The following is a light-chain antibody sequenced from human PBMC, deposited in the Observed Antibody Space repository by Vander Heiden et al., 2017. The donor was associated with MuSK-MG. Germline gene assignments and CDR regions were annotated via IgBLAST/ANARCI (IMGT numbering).Light chain of an antibody. CDR2: GAS. CDR3: QQYNNWPET. CDR1: QSVTSN. Sequence: EIVMTQSPATLSVSPGERATLSCGASQSVTSNLAWYQQKPGQAPRLLIYGASPRATGIPARFSGSGSGTEFTLTISSLQSEDFAVYYCQQYNNWPETFGQGTKVEIK. J-gene: IGKJ1*01. V-gene: IGKV3-15*01.